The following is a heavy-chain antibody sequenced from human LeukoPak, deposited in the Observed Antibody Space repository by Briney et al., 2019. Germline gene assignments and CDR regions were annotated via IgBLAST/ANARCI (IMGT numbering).Heavy chain of an antibody. CDR2: IIPIFGTA. J-gene: IGHJ4*02. CDR1: GGTFSSYA. D-gene: IGHD3-22*01. CDR3: ARALYYYDSSGYYLVLYYFDY. V-gene: IGHV1-69*13. Sequence: SVKVSCKASGGTFSSYAISWVRQAPGQGLEWMGGIIPIFGTANYAQKFQGRVAITADESTSTAYMELRSLRSDDTAVYYCARALYYYDSSGYYLVLYYFDYWGQGTLVTVSS.